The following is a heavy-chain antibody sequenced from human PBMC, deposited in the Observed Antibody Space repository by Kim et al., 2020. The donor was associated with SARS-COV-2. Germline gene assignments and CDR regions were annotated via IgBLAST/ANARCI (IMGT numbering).Heavy chain of an antibody. J-gene: IGHJ4*02. V-gene: IGHV4-39*01. D-gene: IGHD1-26*01. CDR3: GRQRRGSNYNDVIDS. CDR2: TLYSGTT. CDR1: GGSISSDNYF. Sequence: SETLSLTCTVSGGSISSDNYFWDWIRQSPVTGLEWIGSTLYSGTTKYNPSLNSRVTISMDTSKNQFSLKLTSVTATDTAVYYCGRQRRGSNYNDVIDSWGQGTLVTVSS.